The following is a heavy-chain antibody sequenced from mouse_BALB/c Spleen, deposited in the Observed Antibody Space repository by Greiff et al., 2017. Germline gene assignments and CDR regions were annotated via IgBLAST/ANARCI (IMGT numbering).Heavy chain of an antibody. CDR2: ISNGGGST. J-gene: IGHJ4*01. D-gene: IGHD1-1*02. Sequence: EVMLVESGGGLVQPGGSLKLSCAASGFTFSSYTMSWVRQTPEKRLEWVAYISNGGGSTYYPDTVKGRFTISRDNAKNTLYLQMSSLKSEDTAMYYCARRGSPYAMDYWGQGTSVTVSS. CDR1: GFTFSSYT. CDR3: ARRGSPYAMDY. V-gene: IGHV5-12-2*01.